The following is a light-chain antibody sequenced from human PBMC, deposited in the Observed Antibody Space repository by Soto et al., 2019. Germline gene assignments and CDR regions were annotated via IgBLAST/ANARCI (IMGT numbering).Light chain of an antibody. CDR2: RAS. V-gene: IGKV1-5*03. J-gene: IGKJ2*01. CDR3: QQYKTYTYT. CDR1: QSIDRW. Sequence: DIQMTQSPSTLSASVGDRVTITCRASQSIDRWLDWYQQKPGKAPKLLIYRASSLESGVPSRFSGSGSGTEFTLTISSLQPDDFATYYCQQYKTYTYTFAQGTKLEIK.